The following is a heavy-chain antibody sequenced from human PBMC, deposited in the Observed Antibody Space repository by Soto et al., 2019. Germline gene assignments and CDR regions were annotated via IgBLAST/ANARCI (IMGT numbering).Heavy chain of an antibody. CDR1: GFTFSSYA. Sequence: GGSLRLSCAASGFTFSSYAMSWVRQAPGEGLEWVSTISGGGGSTYHADSVKGRLTISRDNSKNTLFLQMNSLRAEDTAVYYCAKDSPYSASYKEDGFDMWGQGTMVTVSS. D-gene: IGHD1-26*01. CDR3: AKDSPYSASYKEDGFDM. V-gene: IGHV3-23*01. CDR2: ISGGGGST. J-gene: IGHJ3*02.